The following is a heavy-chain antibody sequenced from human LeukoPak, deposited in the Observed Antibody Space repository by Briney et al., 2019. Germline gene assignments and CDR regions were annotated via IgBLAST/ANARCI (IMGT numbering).Heavy chain of an antibody. CDR3: ARDLGYGSGSYYTYAFDI. D-gene: IGHD3-10*01. J-gene: IGHJ3*02. CDR1: GYTFTSYG. V-gene: IGHV1-2*02. Sequence: ASVKVSCKASGYTFTSYGISWVRQAPGQGLEWMGWINPNSGGTNYAQKFQGRVTMTRDTSISTAYMELSRLRSDDTAVYYCARDLGYGSGSYYTYAFDIWGQGTMVTVSS. CDR2: INPNSGGT.